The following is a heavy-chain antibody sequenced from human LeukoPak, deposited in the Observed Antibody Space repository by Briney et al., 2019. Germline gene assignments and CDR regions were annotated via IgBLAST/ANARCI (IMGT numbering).Heavy chain of an antibody. CDR3: ARIVVTAMDY. V-gene: IGHV3-48*03. Sequence: GGSLRLPCAASGFTFSSYEMNWVRQAPGKGLEWVSFISSSGSTIYYADSVKGRFTISRDNAKNSLYLQMSSLRADDTAVYYCARIVVTAMDYWGQGTLVTVSS. J-gene: IGHJ4*02. D-gene: IGHD2-21*02. CDR2: ISSSGSTI. CDR1: GFTFSSYE.